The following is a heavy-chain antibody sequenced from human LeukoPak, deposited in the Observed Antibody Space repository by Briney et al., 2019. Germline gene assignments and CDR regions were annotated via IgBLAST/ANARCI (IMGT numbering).Heavy chain of an antibody. CDR2: IWYDGSNK. Sequence: GGSLRLSCAAPGFTFSSYGTHWVRQAPGKGLEWVAVIWYDGSNKYYADSVKGRFTISRDNSKNTLCLQMNSLRAEDTAVYYCARGQQQLSEYYYGMDVWGQGTTVTVSS. J-gene: IGHJ6*02. CDR1: GFTFSSYG. V-gene: IGHV3-33*01. CDR3: ARGQQQLSEYYYGMDV. D-gene: IGHD6-13*01.